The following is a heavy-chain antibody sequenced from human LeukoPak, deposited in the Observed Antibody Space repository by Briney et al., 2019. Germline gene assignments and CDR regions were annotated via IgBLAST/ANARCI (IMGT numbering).Heavy chain of an antibody. CDR2: INPSGGST. Sequence: ASVKVSCKASGYTFTSYYMHWVRQAPGQGLEWMGIINPSGGSTSYAQKFQGRVTMTRDMSTSTVYMELSSLRSEDTAVYYCAREKLGSSGWGAPFDYRGQGTLVTVSS. CDR1: GYTFTSYY. CDR3: AREKLGSSGWGAPFDY. D-gene: IGHD6-19*01. J-gene: IGHJ4*02. V-gene: IGHV1-46*01.